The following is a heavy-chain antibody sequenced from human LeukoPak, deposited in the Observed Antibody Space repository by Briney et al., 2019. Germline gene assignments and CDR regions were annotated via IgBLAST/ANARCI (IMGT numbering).Heavy chain of an antibody. CDR2: INAGNGNT. J-gene: IGHJ4*02. V-gene: IGHV1-3*03. CDR1: GYTFTSYA. Sequence: GASVKVSCKASGYTFTSYAMHWVRQAPGQRLEWMGWINAGNGNTKYSQEFQGRVTITRDTSASTAYMELSSLRSEDMAVYYCARDYDSSGYYSPSGSYYWGQGTLVTVSS. CDR3: ARDYDSSGYYSPSGSYY. D-gene: IGHD3-22*01.